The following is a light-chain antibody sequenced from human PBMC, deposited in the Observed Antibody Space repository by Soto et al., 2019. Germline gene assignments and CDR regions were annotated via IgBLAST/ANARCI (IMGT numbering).Light chain of an antibody. CDR1: QRLLHSNGYNY. Sequence: DVVMTQSPLSLPVTPGEPASISCRSSQRLLHSNGYNYLDWYLQKPRQSPQLLIYLSSNRAYGVPDRFSGSGSGTNFTLKISRVEAEDVGVYYCMQALQTPLTFGGGTKVEIK. CDR2: LSS. J-gene: IGKJ4*01. CDR3: MQALQTPLT. V-gene: IGKV2-28*01.